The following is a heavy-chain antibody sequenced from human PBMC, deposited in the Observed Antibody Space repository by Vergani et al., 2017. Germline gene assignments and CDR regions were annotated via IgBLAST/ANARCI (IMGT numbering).Heavy chain of an antibody. J-gene: IGHJ4*02. V-gene: IGHV4-38-2*01. D-gene: IGHD1-26*01. Sequence: QVQLQESGPGLVKPSETLSLTCAVSGYSISSGYYWGWIRQPPGKGLEWIGSIYHSGSTYYNPSLKSRVTISVDTSKNQFSLKLSSVTAADTAVYYCARGALWGLRQIDSWGQGTLVTVSS. CDR3: ARGALWGLRQIDS. CDR1: GYSISSGYY. CDR2: IYHSGST.